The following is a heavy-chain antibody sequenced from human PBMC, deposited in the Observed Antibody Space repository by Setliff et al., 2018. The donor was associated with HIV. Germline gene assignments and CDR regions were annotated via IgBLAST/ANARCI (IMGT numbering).Heavy chain of an antibody. CDR1: GDSFNGSHYL. CDR3: ASEAWTSYRSSSGYYYYYMDV. Sequence: SETLSLTCTVSGDSFNGSHYLWGWIRQPPGKGLEWIASIYHSGSTYYNPSLKSRVTISVDTSKNQFSLKLSSVTAADTAVYYCASEAWTSYRSSSGYYYYYMDVWGKGTTVTVSS. CDR2: IYHSGST. D-gene: IGHD6-6*01. V-gene: IGHV4-39*07. J-gene: IGHJ6*03.